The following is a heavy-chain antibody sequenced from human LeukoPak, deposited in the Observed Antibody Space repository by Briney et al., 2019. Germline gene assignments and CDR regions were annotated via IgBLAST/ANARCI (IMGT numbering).Heavy chain of an antibody. Sequence: GGSLRLSCAASGFTISNNYMSWVRQAPGKGLEWVSVTYSGGSTYYADSAKGRFTISRDNSKNTLFLQMNSLRAEDTAVYYCARVTSRGDSGDAFDIWGQGTMVIVSS. V-gene: IGHV3-53*01. D-gene: IGHD5-12*01. CDR3: ARVTSRGDSGDAFDI. CDR1: GFTISNNY. J-gene: IGHJ3*02. CDR2: TYSGGST.